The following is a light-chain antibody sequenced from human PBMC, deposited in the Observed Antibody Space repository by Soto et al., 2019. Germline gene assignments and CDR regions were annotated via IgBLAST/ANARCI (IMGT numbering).Light chain of an antibody. CDR2: GAS. CDR3: QQCHRYLT. Sequence: DIPMTQSPSTLSASVGDRVTITCRASESMSNCLAWYQQKPGKAPKLLISGASSLQSGVPSRFSGSASGTEFTLTISSLQPDDIATYYCQQCHRYLTFGQGTKVEMK. V-gene: IGKV1-5*01. CDR1: ESMSNC. J-gene: IGKJ1*01.